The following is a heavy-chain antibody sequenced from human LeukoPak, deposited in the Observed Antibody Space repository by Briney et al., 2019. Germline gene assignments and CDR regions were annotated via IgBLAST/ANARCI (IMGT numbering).Heavy chain of an antibody. J-gene: IGHJ4*02. D-gene: IGHD2-15*01. Sequence: GESLKISCKGSGYSFTSYWIGWVRQMPGKGLEWMGIIYPGDSDTRYSPSFQGQVTISAAKSISTAYLQWSSLKASDTAMYYCARGVGYCSGGSCYEVYDYWGQGTLVTVSS. V-gene: IGHV5-51*01. CDR1: GYSFTSYW. CDR3: ARGVGYCSGGSCYEVYDY. CDR2: IYPGDSDT.